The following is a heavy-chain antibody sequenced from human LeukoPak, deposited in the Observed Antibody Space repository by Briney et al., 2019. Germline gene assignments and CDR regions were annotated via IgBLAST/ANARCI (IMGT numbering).Heavy chain of an antibody. J-gene: IGHJ4*01. Sequence: TGGSLRLSCVASGVTFSNYGMHRVRQAPGKGLEWVAFIRFNGTTKVYGDSVEGRFTISRDNSKNTLYLQMNSLTVEDTAVYYCALTTRGYWGQGTLVTVSS. CDR1: GVTFSNYG. CDR3: ALTTRGY. V-gene: IGHV3-30*02. D-gene: IGHD1-1*01. CDR2: IRFNGTTK.